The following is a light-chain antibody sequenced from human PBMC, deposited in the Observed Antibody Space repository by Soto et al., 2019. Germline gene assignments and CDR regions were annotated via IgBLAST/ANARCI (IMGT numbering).Light chain of an antibody. J-gene: IGLJ2*01. V-gene: IGLV2-14*03. CDR2: DVN. Sequence: QSVLTQPASVSGSPGQWITISCTGTTSDVGGYNYVSWYQQHPGKAPKLMIYDVNNRPSGVSNRFSGSKSGSTASLTISGLQAEDEADYYCSSYTTTNTLVVFGGGTKLTVL. CDR1: TSDVGGYNY. CDR3: SSYTTTNTLVV.